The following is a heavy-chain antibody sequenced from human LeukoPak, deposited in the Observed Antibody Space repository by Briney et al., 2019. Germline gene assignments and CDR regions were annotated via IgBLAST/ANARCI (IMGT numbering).Heavy chain of an antibody. CDR1: GFTFSTYW. V-gene: IGHV3-74*01. J-gene: IGHJ4*02. CDR3: ARGYSNRFDY. CDR2: INSDGSST. Sequence: GGSLRLSCAASGFTFSTYWMHWVRQAPGKGLVWVSRINSDGSSTSNADSVKGRFTISRGNAKNTLYLQMNSLRAEDAAVYYCARGYSNRFDYWGQGTLVTVSS. D-gene: IGHD4-4*01.